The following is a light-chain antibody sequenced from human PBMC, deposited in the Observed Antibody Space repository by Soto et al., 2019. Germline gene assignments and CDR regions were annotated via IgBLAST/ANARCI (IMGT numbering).Light chain of an antibody. CDR3: SSYTSSRDGV. CDR1: SSDVGGYNY. J-gene: IGLJ3*02. CDR2: EVS. Sequence: QSALTQPASVSGSPGQSITISCTGTSSDVGGYNYVSWYQQHPGKAPKLMIYEVSNRPSGVSNRFSGSKSGNTASLTISGLQAEDEADYYCSSYTSSRDGVFGGGTQLTVL. V-gene: IGLV2-14*01.